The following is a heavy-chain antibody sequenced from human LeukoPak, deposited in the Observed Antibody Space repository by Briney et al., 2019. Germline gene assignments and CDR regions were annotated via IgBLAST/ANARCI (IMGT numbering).Heavy chain of an antibody. Sequence: GGSLRLSCAASGFTFSSYSMNWVRQAPGKGLEWVSSISSSSSYIHYADSVKGRFTISRDNAKNSLYLQMNSLRAEDTAVYYCASVYYDSSGYLFDYWGQGTLVTVSS. J-gene: IGHJ4*02. D-gene: IGHD3-22*01. CDR1: GFTFSSYS. CDR2: ISSSSSYI. CDR3: ASVYYDSSGYLFDY. V-gene: IGHV3-21*01.